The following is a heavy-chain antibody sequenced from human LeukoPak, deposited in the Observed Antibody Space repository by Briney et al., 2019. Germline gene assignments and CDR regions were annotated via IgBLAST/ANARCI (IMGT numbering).Heavy chain of an antibody. J-gene: IGHJ4*02. Sequence: GGSLRLSCAASEFTFSNYGMSWVRQAPGKGLEWVSAISGSGDYTYYADSVKGRFTISRDNSKNTLHLQMNSLRAEDTAVYYCARDFPMVRGVPTDYWGQGTLVTVSS. CDR1: EFTFSNYG. CDR3: ARDFPMVRGVPTDY. V-gene: IGHV3-23*01. D-gene: IGHD3-10*01. CDR2: ISGSGDYT.